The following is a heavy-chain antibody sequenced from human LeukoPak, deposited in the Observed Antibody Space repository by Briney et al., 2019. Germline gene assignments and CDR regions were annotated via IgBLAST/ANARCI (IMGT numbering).Heavy chain of an antibody. Sequence: GGSLRLSCAASGFTFSSYAMHWVRQAPGKGLEWVAVISYDGSNKYYADSVKGRFTISRDNSKNTLYLQMNSLRAEDTAVYYCAKAAGRITIFGVDRSEYFQHWGQGTLVTVSS. CDR3: AKAAGRITIFGVDRSEYFQH. CDR1: GFTFSSYA. J-gene: IGHJ1*01. D-gene: IGHD3-3*01. V-gene: IGHV3-30-3*01. CDR2: ISYDGSNK.